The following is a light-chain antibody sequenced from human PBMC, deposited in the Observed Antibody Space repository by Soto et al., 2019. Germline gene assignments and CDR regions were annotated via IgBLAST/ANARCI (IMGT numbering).Light chain of an antibody. V-gene: IGKV1-33*01. CDR1: QDVINY. CDR3: QQYDDLPLT. Sequence: DITLTQSPSSLSASVGDRVSITCQASQDVINYLNWYQQKPGKAPKLHISDASNSETGVPSRFTGSGSGTHFTLTISNLQPEDFATYFCQQYDDLPLTFGGGTHVE. CDR2: DAS. J-gene: IGKJ4*01.